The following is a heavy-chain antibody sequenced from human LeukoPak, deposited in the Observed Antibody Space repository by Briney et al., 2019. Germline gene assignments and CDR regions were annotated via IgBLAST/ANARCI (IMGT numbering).Heavy chain of an antibody. CDR1: GYSISSGYF. V-gene: IGHV4-38-2*01. Sequence: PSETLSLTCAVSGYSISSGYFWCWIWQSPGKGLEWIGSFSHRGGTYYNPSLQSRVTISIDTSKNQFSLRLNSVTAADTAVYYCVRANTLQEVDVWGKGTTVTVSS. CDR3: VRANTLQEVDV. CDR2: FSHRGGT. J-gene: IGHJ6*04.